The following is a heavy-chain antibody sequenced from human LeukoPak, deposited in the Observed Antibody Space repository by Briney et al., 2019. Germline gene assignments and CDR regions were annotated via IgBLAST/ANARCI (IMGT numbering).Heavy chain of an antibody. V-gene: IGHV3-74*01. CDR2: INSDGSST. CDR1: GFNFGSYW. Sequence: GGSLRLSCAASGFNFGSYWMHWVRQAPGKGLVWVSRINSDGSSTTYADSVKGRFTISRDNAKNTLYLQMNSLRVEDTAVYYCTRPKVVPASSNRFDPWGQGTLVTVS. J-gene: IGHJ5*02. D-gene: IGHD2-15*01. CDR3: TRPKVVPASSNRFDP.